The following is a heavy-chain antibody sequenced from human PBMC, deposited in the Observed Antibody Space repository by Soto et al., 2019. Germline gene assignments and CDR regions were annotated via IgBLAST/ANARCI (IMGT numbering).Heavy chain of an antibody. CDR2: IYPGDSDT. V-gene: IGHV5-51*01. CDR1: GYDYNLHW. J-gene: IGHJ6*02. D-gene: IGHD3-16*01. Sequence: GESLKISCRGSGYDYNLHWISWVRQKPGRGLEWMGIIYPGDSDTRYNPSFQGQVTISVDKSINTAYLQWDSLEASDTATYYCARHLRSYDFFQYYYGIDVWGQGSTVTVSS. CDR3: ARHLRSYDFFQYYYGIDV.